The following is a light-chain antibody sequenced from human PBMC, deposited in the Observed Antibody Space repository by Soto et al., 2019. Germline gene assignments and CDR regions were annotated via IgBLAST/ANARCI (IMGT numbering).Light chain of an antibody. V-gene: IGLV1-47*01. J-gene: IGLJ3*02. CDR1: SSNIGSDF. CDR3: AAWDHSLSGWM. Sequence: QSVLTQPPSASATPGQRVTISCSGSSSNIGSDFVFWYQQLPGTAPKLLIYRNNQRPSGVPDRFSGSKSGTSASLAISGLGSEDEADYYCAAWDHSLSGWMIGGGTKVTVL. CDR2: RNN.